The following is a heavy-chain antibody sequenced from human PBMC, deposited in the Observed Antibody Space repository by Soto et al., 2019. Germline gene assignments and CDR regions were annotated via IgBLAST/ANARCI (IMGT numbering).Heavy chain of an antibody. Sequence: SATLSITCTVSRASINTFYWSWVRQPAGKGLEWIGRIFSSGSTSFNPSLESRVAMSVDTSKNHFSLNLSSVTAADMAVYYCAREGSYSAYNFAHGIQLWSFDFWGQGALVTVSS. D-gene: IGHD5-12*01. CDR1: RASINTFY. V-gene: IGHV4-4*07. CDR3: AREGSYSAYNFAHGIQLWSFDF. CDR2: IFSSGST. J-gene: IGHJ4*02.